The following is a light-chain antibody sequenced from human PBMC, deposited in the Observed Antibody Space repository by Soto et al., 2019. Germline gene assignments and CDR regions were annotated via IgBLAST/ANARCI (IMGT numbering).Light chain of an antibody. CDR1: SSSIGAGYD. CDR2: GNF. CDR3: QSYDSSLSGVV. J-gene: IGLJ2*01. Sequence: QSVLTQPPSVSGPPGQRVTISCAGGSSSIGAGYDVHWYQQLPGTAPKLLIYGNFNRPSGVPDRFSGSKSGTSASLAITGLQAGDEADYYCQSYDSSLSGVVFGGGTKLTVL. V-gene: IGLV1-40*01.